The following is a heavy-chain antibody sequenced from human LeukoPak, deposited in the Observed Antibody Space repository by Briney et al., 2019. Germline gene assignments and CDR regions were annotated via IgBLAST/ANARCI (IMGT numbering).Heavy chain of an antibody. CDR3: ASGHSYGYDD. D-gene: IGHD5-18*01. V-gene: IGHV4-34*01. Sequence: SETLSLTCAVYRGFFSGYYWRWIPQPPRQGLDCTREINHSGSTNYTPSLKRRVAISVHPPKNQFSLKLSSVTAADTAVYYFASGHSYGYDDCGQGTLVTVSS. CDR2: INHSGST. J-gene: IGHJ4*02. CDR1: RGFFSGYY.